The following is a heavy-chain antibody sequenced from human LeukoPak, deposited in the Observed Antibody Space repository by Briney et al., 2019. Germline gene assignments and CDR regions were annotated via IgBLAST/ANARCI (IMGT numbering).Heavy chain of an antibody. CDR1: GGSISSYH. V-gene: IGHV4-59*08. Sequence: PSETLSLTCTVSGGSISSYHWSWIRQPPGKGLEWIGYIYYGGRTNYNPSLKSRVTISVDTSNNQLSLKPNSVTAADTAVYFCARHSLRLVDADYDHWGQGTLVTVSS. CDR3: ARHSLRLVDADYDH. CDR2: IYYGGRT. J-gene: IGHJ4*02. D-gene: IGHD3-16*02.